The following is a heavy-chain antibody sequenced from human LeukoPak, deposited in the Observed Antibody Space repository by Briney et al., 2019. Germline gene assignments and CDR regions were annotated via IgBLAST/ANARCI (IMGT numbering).Heavy chain of an antibody. V-gene: IGHV1-8*02. CDR2: MNPSSGNT. CDR3: ARGLRSIAVAGVY. Sequence: ASVKVSCKASGGTYSSYAISWVRQAPGQGLEWMGWMNPSSGNTGYAQKFQGRVTMTRNTSISTAYMELSSLRSEDTAVYYCARGLRSIAVAGVYWGQGTLVTVSS. D-gene: IGHD6-19*01. CDR1: GGTYSSYA. J-gene: IGHJ4*02.